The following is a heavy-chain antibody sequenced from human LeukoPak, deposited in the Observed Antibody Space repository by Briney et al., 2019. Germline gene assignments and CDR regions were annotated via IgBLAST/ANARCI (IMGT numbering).Heavy chain of an antibody. J-gene: IGHJ4*02. Sequence: ASVKVSCKASGYTFTSYDINWVRQATGQGLEWMGWMNPNSGNTGYAQKFQGRVTMTRNTSISTAYMELSSLRSEDTAVYYCARGRIAAVRSDYWGQGTLVTVSS. V-gene: IGHV1-8*01. CDR3: ARGRIAAVRSDY. CDR1: GYTFTSYD. D-gene: IGHD6-6*01. CDR2: MNPNSGNT.